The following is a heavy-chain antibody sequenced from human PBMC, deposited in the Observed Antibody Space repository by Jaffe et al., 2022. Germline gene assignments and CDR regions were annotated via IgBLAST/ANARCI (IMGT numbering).Heavy chain of an antibody. Sequence: EVQLVQSGAEVKKPGESLKISCKGSGYKFSSYWIGWVRQMPGKGLEWMGIIYPDDSDTRYSPSFQGQVTISADKSISTAYLQWSSLKASDTAMYYCVRRYSSSWYPSAFGYFDYWGQGTLVTVSS. V-gene: IGHV5-51*03. J-gene: IGHJ4*02. CDR2: IYPDDSDT. CDR3: VRRYSSSWYPSAFGYFDY. CDR1: GYKFSSYW. D-gene: IGHD6-13*01.